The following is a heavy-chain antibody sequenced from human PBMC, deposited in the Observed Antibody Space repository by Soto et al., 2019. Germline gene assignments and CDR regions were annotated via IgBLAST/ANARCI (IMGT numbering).Heavy chain of an antibody. CDR2: FGVDYVT. Sequence: EVQLLESGGGLRQPGGSLRLSCATSGFRFSNYAMSWVRQAPGKGLEWVSGFGVDYVTYYADSVRGRFTISRDNSKNTLYLQMNSLTAEDTALYYCAKAKGSFDHTGPYQWGQGTLVTVS. CDR1: GFRFSNYA. J-gene: IGHJ4*02. V-gene: IGHV3-23*01. D-gene: IGHD2-8*02. CDR3: AKAKGSFDHTGPYQ.